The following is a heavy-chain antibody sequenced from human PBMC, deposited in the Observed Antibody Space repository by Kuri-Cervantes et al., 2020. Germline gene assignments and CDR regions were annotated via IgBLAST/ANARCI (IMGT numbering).Heavy chain of an antibody. J-gene: IGHJ3*02. Sequence: SVKVSCKASGGTFSSYAISWVRQAPGQGLEWMGGIIPIFDSANYAQKFQGRVTITTDESTSTVYMEVSSLRSEDTAVYYCARKKWVQSGDVFDIWGQGTMVTVSS. CDR3: ARKKWVQSGDVFDI. D-gene: IGHD5-24*01. CDR2: IIPIFDSA. CDR1: GGTFSSYA. V-gene: IGHV1-69*05.